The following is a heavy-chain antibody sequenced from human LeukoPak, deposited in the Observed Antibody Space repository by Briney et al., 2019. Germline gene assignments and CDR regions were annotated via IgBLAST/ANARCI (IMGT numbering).Heavy chain of an antibody. V-gene: IGHV4-34*01. CDR3: ASLKTTVTTKGYYFDY. J-gene: IGHJ4*02. Sequence: SETLSLTCAVYGGSFSGYYWSWIRQPPGKGLEWIGEINHSGSTNYNPSLKSRVTISVDTSKNQFSLKLSSVTAADTAVYYCASLKTTVTTKGYYFDYWGQGTLVTASS. D-gene: IGHD4-17*01. CDR1: GGSFSGYY. CDR2: INHSGST.